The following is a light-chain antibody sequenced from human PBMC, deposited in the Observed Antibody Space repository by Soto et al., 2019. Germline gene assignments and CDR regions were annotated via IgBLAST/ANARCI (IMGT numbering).Light chain of an antibody. CDR1: QSVTTN. CDR3: QQYKDWPPLFT. Sequence: EIVMTQSPATLSVSPGERATLSCRASQSVTTNLAWYRQTPGQPPRLLIYGASIRATGIPARFSGSGSGTEFTLTISSLESEDFAVYYCQQYKDWPPLFTFGPGTRVDI. V-gene: IGKV3-15*01. J-gene: IGKJ3*01. CDR2: GAS.